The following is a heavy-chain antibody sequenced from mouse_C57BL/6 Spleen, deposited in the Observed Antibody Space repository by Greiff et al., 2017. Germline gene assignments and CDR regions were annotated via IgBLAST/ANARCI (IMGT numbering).Heavy chain of an antibody. D-gene: IGHD3-1*01. CDR1: GFTFSDYY. CDR3: ARVGTDYAMDY. J-gene: IGHJ4*01. CDR2: INYDGSST. V-gene: IGHV5-16*01. Sequence: EVKLVESEGGLVQPGSSMKLSCTASGFTFSDYYMAWVRQVPEKGLEWVANINYDGSSTYYLDSLKSRFIISRDNAKNILYLQMSSLKSEDTATYYCARVGTDYAMDYWGQGTSVTVSS.